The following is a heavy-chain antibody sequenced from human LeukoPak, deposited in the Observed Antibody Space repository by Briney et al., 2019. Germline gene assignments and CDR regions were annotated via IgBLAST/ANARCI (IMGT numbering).Heavy chain of an antibody. CDR3: ARDSSSGWLSSDQ. CDR1: GYTFTAYY. J-gene: IGHJ4*02. Sequence: ASVKVSCKASGYTFTAYYIHWVRQAPGQRLEWMGWILPNSDGTNYAQNFEGRVTMTRDTSITTAYMELNSLISDDTAVYYCARDSSSGWLSSDQWGQGTLVTVSS. V-gene: IGHV1-2*02. CDR2: ILPNSDGT. D-gene: IGHD6-19*01.